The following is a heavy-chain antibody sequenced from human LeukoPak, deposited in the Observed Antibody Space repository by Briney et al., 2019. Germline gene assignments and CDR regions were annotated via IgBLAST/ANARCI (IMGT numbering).Heavy chain of an antibody. Sequence: GGSLRLPCVASGFTFSNSAMSWVRQAPGKGLEWVSGIGTSDTSTYYADSVKGRFTVSRDNSKNTLYLQMNSLRAEDTAAYYCARGRGGDYWGQGNLVTVSS. CDR2: IGTSDTST. CDR1: GFTFSNSA. V-gene: IGHV3-23*01. J-gene: IGHJ4*02. CDR3: ARGRGGDY. D-gene: IGHD3-16*01.